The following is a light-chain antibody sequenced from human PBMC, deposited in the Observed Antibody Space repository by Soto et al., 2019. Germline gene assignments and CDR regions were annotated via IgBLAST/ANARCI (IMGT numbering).Light chain of an antibody. CDR2: GAS. Sequence: EIVLTQSPATLSLSPGERATLSCRASQRVAYIYLAWFQQKPGQAPRLLIYGASNRATGIPDRFSGSGSGTDFTLTISRLEPEDFAVYYCQQYGTSPFTFGPGTKVDIK. J-gene: IGKJ3*01. CDR3: QQYGTSPFT. CDR1: QRVAYIY. V-gene: IGKV3-20*01.